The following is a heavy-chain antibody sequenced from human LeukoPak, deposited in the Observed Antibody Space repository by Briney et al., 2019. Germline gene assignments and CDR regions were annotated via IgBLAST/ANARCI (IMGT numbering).Heavy chain of an antibody. CDR2: IYYSGNT. J-gene: IGHJ4*02. CDR3: ARVDCLTSNCPFDY. D-gene: IGHD2-15*01. CDR1: GDSMNNYY. Sequence: SETLSLTCIVSGDSMNNYYWSWIRQPPGKGLEWIGYIYYSGNTNYNPSLKSRVTILVDTSKSQFSLKLKSVTAADTAVYYCARVDCLTSNCPFDYWGQGTLVTVSS. V-gene: IGHV4-59*01.